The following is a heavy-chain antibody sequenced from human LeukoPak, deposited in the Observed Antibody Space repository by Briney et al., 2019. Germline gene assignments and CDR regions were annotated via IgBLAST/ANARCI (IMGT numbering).Heavy chain of an antibody. J-gene: IGHJ5*02. CDR2: IYHSGST. CDR1: GGPISSGGYY. Sequence: NPSETLSLTCTVSGGPISSGGYYWSWIRQPPGKGLEWIGYIYHSGSTYYNPSLKSRVTISVDRSKNQFSLKLSSVTAADTAVYYCARSPLRLGELSPHPWFDPWGQGTLVTVSS. CDR3: ARSPLRLGELSPHPWFDP. V-gene: IGHV4-30-2*01. D-gene: IGHD3-16*02.